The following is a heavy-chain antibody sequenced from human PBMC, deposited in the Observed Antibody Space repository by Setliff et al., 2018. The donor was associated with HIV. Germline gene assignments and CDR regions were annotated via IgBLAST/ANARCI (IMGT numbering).Heavy chain of an antibody. V-gene: IGHV3-48*01. Sequence: SCKAYGYTFINYGITWVRQAPGKGLEWVSYISSSSNTIYYADSVKGRFTISRDNAKNSLYLQMNSLRAEDTAVYYCARLGYCTGGSCYYYYMDVWGKGTTVTVSS. D-gene: IGHD2-15*01. CDR2: ISSSSNTI. J-gene: IGHJ6*03. CDR3: ARLGYCTGGSCYYYYMDV. CDR1: GYTFINYG.